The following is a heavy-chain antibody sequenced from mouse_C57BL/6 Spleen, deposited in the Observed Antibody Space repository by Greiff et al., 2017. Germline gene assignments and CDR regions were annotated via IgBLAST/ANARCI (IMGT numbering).Heavy chain of an antibody. V-gene: IGHV1-12*01. Sequence: QVQLQQSGAELVRPGASVKMSCKASGYTFTSYNMHWVKQTPRPGLEWIGAIYPGNGDTPYNQKFKGKATLTVDKSSSTAYMKSSSLTSEASAVCFSARSATFHYFDYWGQGTTLTVSS. CDR1: GYTFTSYN. CDR3: ARSATFHYFDY. J-gene: IGHJ2*01. CDR2: IYPGNGDT. D-gene: IGHD1-2*01.